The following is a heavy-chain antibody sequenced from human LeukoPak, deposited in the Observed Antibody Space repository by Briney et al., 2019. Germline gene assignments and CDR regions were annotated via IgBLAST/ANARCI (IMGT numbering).Heavy chain of an antibody. J-gene: IGHJ4*02. CDR2: IYYSGST. CDR3: ARVGDSGSYYE. CDR1: GGSISNCY. V-gene: IGHV4-59*08. D-gene: IGHD3-10*01. Sequence: SETLSLTCTISGGSISNCYWNWIRQPPGKGLEWIGSIYYSGSTNYNPSLKSRVTISLDTSKNQFSLKLSSVTAADTAVYYCARVGDSGSYYEWGQGTLVTVSS.